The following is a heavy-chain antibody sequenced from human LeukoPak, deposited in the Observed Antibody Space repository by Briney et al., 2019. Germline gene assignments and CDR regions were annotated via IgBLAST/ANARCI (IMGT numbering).Heavy chain of an antibody. V-gene: IGHV3-64*02. CDR2: ITSTGGST. CDR3: ARGTREAPGFDY. Sequence: GGSLRLSCAASGFTFSTYAMHWVRQAPGKGLEYLSAITSTGGSTYYADSVKGRFTISRDNSKDTLYLQMGSLRVEDMAVYYCARGTREAPGFDYWGQGTLVTVSS. J-gene: IGHJ4*02. CDR1: GFTFSTYA. D-gene: IGHD3-10*01.